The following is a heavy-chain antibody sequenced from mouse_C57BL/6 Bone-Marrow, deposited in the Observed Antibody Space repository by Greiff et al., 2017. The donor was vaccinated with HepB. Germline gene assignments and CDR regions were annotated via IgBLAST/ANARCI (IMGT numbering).Heavy chain of an antibody. CDR3: ARRRWLPYYFDY. J-gene: IGHJ2*01. D-gene: IGHD2-3*01. CDR1: GYTFTSYW. V-gene: IGHV1-50*01. Sequence: VQLQQPGAELVKPGASVKLSCKASGYTFTSYWMQWVKQRPGQGLEWIGEIDPSDSYTNYNQKFKGKATLTVDTSSSTAYMQLSSLTSEDSAVYYCARRRWLPYYFDYWGQGTTLTVSS. CDR2: IDPSDSYT.